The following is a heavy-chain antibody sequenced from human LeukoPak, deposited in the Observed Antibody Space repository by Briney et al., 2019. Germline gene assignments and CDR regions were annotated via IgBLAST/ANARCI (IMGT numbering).Heavy chain of an antibody. J-gene: IGHJ4*02. Sequence: ASVKVSCKASGYTLTSYAMNWVRQAPGQGLEWMGWINTNSGNPTYAQGFTGRFVFSLGTSVRMAYLQISSLKAEDTGVYYCAREGGDHTFDYWGQGTLVTVSS. V-gene: IGHV7-4-1*04. CDR2: INTNSGNP. D-gene: IGHD2-21*02. CDR3: AREGGDHTFDY. CDR1: GYTLTSYA.